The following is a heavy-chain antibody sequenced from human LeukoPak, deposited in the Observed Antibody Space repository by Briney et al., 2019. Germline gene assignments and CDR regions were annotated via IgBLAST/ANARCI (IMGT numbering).Heavy chain of an antibody. J-gene: IGHJ3*02. Sequence: SETLSLTCAVYGGSFSGYYWSWIRQPPGKGLEWIGEINHSGSTNYNPSLKSRVTISVDPSKNQFSLKLSSVPAADTAVYFCARASEWGAAAVDIWGQGTMVTVSS. CDR3: ARASEWGAAAVDI. CDR1: GGSFSGYY. V-gene: IGHV4-34*01. D-gene: IGHD6-13*01. CDR2: INHSGST.